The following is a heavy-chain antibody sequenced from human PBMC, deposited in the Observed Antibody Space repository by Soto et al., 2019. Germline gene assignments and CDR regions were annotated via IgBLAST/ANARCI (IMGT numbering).Heavy chain of an antibody. CDR3: ARAWWRDSQTPVLGY. J-gene: IGHJ4*02. Sequence: GGSLRLSCAASGFTFSNYTLHWVRQAPGKGLEWVAVISYEGDNKYYADSVKGRFTISRDNSKDTLYLQMNSLRAEDTAVYYCARAWWRDSQTPVLGYWGQGTLVTVSS. D-gene: IGHD3-22*01. V-gene: IGHV3-30-3*01. CDR1: GFTFSNYT. CDR2: ISYEGDNK.